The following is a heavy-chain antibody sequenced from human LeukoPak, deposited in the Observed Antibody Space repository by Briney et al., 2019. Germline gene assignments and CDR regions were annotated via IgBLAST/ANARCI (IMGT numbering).Heavy chain of an antibody. V-gene: IGHV3-23*01. CDR2: IFPSGGEI. J-gene: IGHJ4*02. CDR3: ATYRQVLLPFES. D-gene: IGHD2-8*02. Sequence: ETLSLTCAVYGGSFSGYYWSWIRQPPGKGLEWVSSIFPSGGEIHYADSVRGRFTISGDNSKSTLSLQMNSLRAEDTAIYYCATYRQVLLPFESWGQGTLVTVSS. CDR1: GGSFSGYY.